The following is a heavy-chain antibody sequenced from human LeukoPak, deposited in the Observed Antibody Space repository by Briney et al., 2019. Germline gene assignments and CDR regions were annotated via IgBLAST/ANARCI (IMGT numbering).Heavy chain of an antibody. CDR3: ARELGDSSGWGYYYYYYGMDV. J-gene: IGHJ6*02. CDR1: GYTSTSYA. CDR2: INTNTGNP. Sequence: ASVKVSCKASGYTSTSYAMNWVRQAPGQGLEWMGWINTNTGNPTYAQGFTGRFVFSLDTSVSTAYLQISSLKAEDTAVYYCARELGDSSGWGYYYYYYGMDVWGQGTTVTVSS. D-gene: IGHD6-19*01. V-gene: IGHV7-4-1*02.